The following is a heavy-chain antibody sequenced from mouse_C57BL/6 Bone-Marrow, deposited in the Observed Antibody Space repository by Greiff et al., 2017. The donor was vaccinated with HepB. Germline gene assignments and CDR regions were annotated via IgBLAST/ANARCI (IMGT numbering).Heavy chain of an antibody. V-gene: IGHV1-64*01. CDR3: ARSYYSNYGWFAY. J-gene: IGHJ3*01. Sequence: QVQLQQPGAELVKPGASVKLSCKASGYTFTSYWMHWVKQRPGQGLEWIGMIHPNSGSTNYNEKFKSKATLTVDKSSSTAHMQLSSLTSEDSAVYYCARSYYSNYGWFAYWGQGTLVTVSA. CDR2: IHPNSGST. D-gene: IGHD2-5*01. CDR1: GYTFTSYW.